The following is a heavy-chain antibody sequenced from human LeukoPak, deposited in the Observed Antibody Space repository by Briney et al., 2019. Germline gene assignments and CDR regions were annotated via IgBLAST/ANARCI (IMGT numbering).Heavy chain of an antibody. CDR1: GFTFSDYY. CDR3: AIGRDSYYYYGMDV. J-gene: IGHJ6*02. V-gene: IGHV3-11*01. CDR2: ISSSGSTI. D-gene: IGHD2-21*02. Sequence: GGSLRLSCAASGFTFSDYYMSWIRQAPGKGLEWVSYISSSGSTIYYADSVKGRFTIRRDNAKNSLYLQMNSLRAEDTAVYYCAIGRDSYYYYGMDVWGQGTTVTVSS.